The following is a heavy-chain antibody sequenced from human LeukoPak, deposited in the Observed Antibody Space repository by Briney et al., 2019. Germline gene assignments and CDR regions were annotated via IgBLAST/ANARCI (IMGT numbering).Heavy chain of an antibody. CDR1: GYTFTGYY. V-gene: IGHV1-2*06. Sequence: ASVKVSCKASGYTFTGYYMHWVRQAPGQGLEWMGRINPNSGGTNYAQKFQGRVTMTRDTSISTAYMELSRLRSDDTAVYYCARVCSSGYYYYYMDVWGKGTTVTVSS. D-gene: IGHD2-2*01. CDR2: INPNSGGT. J-gene: IGHJ6*03. CDR3: ARVCSSGYYYYYMDV.